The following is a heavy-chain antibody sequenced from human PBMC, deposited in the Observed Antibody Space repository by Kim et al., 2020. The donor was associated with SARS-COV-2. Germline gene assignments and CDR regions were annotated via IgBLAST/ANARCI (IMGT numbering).Heavy chain of an antibody. Sequence: IPHHTPSLKSRVTISVDTSKNQFSLKLSSVTAADTAVYYCARHQWRTFDYWGQGTLVTVSS. CDR2: IP. V-gene: IGHV4-39*01. J-gene: IGHJ4*02. CDR3: ARHQWRTFDY. D-gene: IGHD2-8*01.